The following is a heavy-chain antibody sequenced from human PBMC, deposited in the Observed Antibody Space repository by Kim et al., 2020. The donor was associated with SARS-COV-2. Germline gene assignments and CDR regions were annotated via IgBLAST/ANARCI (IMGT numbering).Heavy chain of an antibody. D-gene: IGHD6-19*01. CDR3: ARRWMAVFDI. Sequence: TNYNPSLKRRVTISVDNSKNQFSLKLSSVTAADTAVYYCARRWMAVFDIWGQGTMVTVSS. CDR2: T. V-gene: IGHV4-4*02. J-gene: IGHJ3*02.